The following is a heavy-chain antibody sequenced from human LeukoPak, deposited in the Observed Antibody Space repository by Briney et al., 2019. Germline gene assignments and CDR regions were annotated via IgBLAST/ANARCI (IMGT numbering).Heavy chain of an antibody. J-gene: IGHJ4*02. CDR1: GYTFTGYY. Sequence: ASVKVSCKASGYTFTGYYMHWVRQAPGQGLEWMGWMNPNSGNTGYAQKFQGRVTITRNTSISTAYMELSSLRSEDTAVYYCARGDCSSTSCYSVELGYWGQGTLVTVSS. CDR2: MNPNSGNT. CDR3: ARGDCSSTSCYSVELGY. D-gene: IGHD2-2*01. V-gene: IGHV1-8*03.